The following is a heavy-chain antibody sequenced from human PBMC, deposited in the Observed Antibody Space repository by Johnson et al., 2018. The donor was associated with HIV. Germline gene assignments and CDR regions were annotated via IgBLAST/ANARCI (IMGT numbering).Heavy chain of an antibody. J-gene: IGHJ3*02. Sequence: VQPAESGGGLVQPGGSLRLSCVVPGFSFSNYWMYWVRQATGKGLVWVSRINSDGSSTSYADSVKGRFTTSRDNSKNTLFLQMNSLRAEDTAVYYCASLMDAFDIWGQGTMVTVSS. CDR2: INSDGSST. D-gene: IGHD2-8*01. V-gene: IGHV3-74*01. CDR3: ASLMDAFDI. CDR1: GFSFSNYW.